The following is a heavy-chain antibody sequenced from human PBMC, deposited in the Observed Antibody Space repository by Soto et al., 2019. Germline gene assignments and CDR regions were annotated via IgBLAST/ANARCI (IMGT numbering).Heavy chain of an antibody. V-gene: IGHV3-33*01. CDR1: GFPVSNYG. Sequence: VQLVESGGGVVQSGRSLRLSCVASGFPVSNYGMHWVRQAPGKGLEWVALMWYDGSNEYNVDSVQGRFTISRDASKNTLYLEMHGLRVDDTAVYYCARDVGALGSSRWFDTWGQGTRVIVSS. J-gene: IGHJ5*02. CDR2: MWYDGSNE. CDR3: ARDVGALGSSRWFDT. D-gene: IGHD3-16*01.